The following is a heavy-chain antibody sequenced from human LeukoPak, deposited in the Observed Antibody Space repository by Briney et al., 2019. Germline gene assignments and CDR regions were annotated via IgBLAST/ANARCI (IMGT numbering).Heavy chain of an antibody. CDR2: ISAYNGNT. V-gene: IGHV1-18*01. CDR1: GYTFTSYG. Sequence: ASVKVSCKASGYTFTSYGISWVRQAPGQGLEWMGWISAYNGNTNYAQKFQGRVTITADKSTSTAYMELSSLRSEDTAVYYCARDRHIVVVTASYYFDYWGQGTLVTVSS. CDR3: ARDRHIVVVTASYYFDY. J-gene: IGHJ4*02. D-gene: IGHD2-21*02.